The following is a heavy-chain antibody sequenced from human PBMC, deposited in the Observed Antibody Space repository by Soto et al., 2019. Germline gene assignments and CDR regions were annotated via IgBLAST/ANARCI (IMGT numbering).Heavy chain of an antibody. V-gene: IGHV1-69*01. CDR2: IIPISGTA. D-gene: IGHD2-2*01. J-gene: IGHJ6*02. CDR3: ASSQGSSTSLEIYYYYYYGMDV. Sequence: QVQLVQSGAEVKKPGSSVKVSCKASGGTFSSYAISWVRQAPGQGLEWMGGIIPISGTANYAQKFQGRVTITADESTSTAYREQSSLRSEGTAVYYCASSQGSSTSLEIYYYYYYGMDVWGQGTTVTVSS. CDR1: GGTFSSYA.